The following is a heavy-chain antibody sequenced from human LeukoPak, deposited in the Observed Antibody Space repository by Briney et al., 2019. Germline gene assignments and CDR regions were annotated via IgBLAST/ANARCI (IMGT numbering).Heavy chain of an antibody. CDR1: GFTFSGHW. J-gene: IGHJ4*02. Sequence: GGSLRLSCAASGFTFSGHWMSWVRQAPGQGLEWVANINQGGSDKYYVDSVKGRFTISRDNANNLLYLQMNSLRGEDTAVYYCTRDRSRAEDDWGQGTLVAVSS. CDR2: INQGGSDK. D-gene: IGHD1-14*01. V-gene: IGHV3-7*01. CDR3: TRDRSRAEDD.